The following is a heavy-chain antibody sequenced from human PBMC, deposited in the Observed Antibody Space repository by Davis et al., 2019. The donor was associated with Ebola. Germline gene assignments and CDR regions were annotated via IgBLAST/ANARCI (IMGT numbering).Heavy chain of an antibody. Sequence: MPPETLSLTCTVSGGSISSYYWGWIRQPPGKGLEWIGSIYYNGSTYYNPSLKSRVTISVDTSKNQFSLKLSSVTAADTAVYYCASLTVVTSIDYWGQGTLVTVSS. D-gene: IGHD4-23*01. J-gene: IGHJ4*02. V-gene: IGHV4-39*07. CDR2: IYYNGST. CDR3: ASLTVVTSIDY. CDR1: GGSISSYY.